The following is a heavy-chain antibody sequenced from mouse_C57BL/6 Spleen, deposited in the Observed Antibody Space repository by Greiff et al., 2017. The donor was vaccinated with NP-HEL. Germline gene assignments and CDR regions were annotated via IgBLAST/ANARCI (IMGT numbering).Heavy chain of an antibody. CDR3: APRAPGAY. V-gene: IGHV1-50*01. D-gene: IGHD3-3*01. CDR2: IDPSDSYT. J-gene: IGHJ3*01. CDR1: GYTFTSYW. Sequence: VQLQQSGAELVKPGASVKLSCKASGYTFTSYWMQWVKQRHGQGLEWIGEIDPSDSYTNYNQKFKGKATLTVDTSSSTAYMQLSSLTSEDSAVYYCAPRAPGAYWGQGTLVTVSA.